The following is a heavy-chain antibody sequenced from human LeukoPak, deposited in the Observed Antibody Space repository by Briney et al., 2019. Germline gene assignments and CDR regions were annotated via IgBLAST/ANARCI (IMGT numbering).Heavy chain of an antibody. CDR2: ISSSSSYI. CDR3: ARSYMVNFISLYYYYGMDV. Sequence: PGGSLRLSCAASGFTFSSYSMNWVRQAPGKGLEWVSSISSSSSYIYYADSVKGRFTISRDNAKNSLYLQMNSLRAEDTAVYYCARSYMVNFISLYYYYGMDVWGQGTTVTVSS. V-gene: IGHV3-21*01. J-gene: IGHJ6*02. D-gene: IGHD5-18*01. CDR1: GFTFSSYS.